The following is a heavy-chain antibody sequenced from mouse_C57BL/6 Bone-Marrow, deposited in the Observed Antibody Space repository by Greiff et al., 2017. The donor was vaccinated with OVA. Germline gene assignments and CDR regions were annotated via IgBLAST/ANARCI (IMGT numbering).Heavy chain of an antibody. Sequence: VKLVESGAELARPGASVKLSCKASGYTFTSYGISWVKQRTGQGLEWIGEIYPRSGNTYYNEKFKGKATLTADKSSSTAYMELRSLTSEDSAVYFCAKLIYYYGSSPYWYFDVWGTGTTVTVSS. J-gene: IGHJ1*03. CDR3: AKLIYYYGSSPYWYFDV. CDR1: GYTFTSYG. D-gene: IGHD1-1*01. V-gene: IGHV1-81*01. CDR2: IYPRSGNT.